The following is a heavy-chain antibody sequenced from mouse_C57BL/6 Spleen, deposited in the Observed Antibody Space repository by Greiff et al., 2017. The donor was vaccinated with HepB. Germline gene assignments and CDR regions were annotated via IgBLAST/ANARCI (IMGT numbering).Heavy chain of an antibody. D-gene: IGHD2-1*01. Sequence: QVQLQQSGAELMKPGASVKLSCKATGYTFTGYWIEWVKQRPGHGLEWIGEILPGSGSTNYNDKFKGKATFTADTSSNTAYMQLSSLTTEDSAIYYCARSLGNYEGFAYWGQGTLVTVSA. CDR3: ARSLGNYEGFAY. CDR2: ILPGSGST. CDR1: GYTFTGYW. V-gene: IGHV1-9*01. J-gene: IGHJ3*01.